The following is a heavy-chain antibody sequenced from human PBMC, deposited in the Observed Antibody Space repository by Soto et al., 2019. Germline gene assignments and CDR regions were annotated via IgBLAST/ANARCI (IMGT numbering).Heavy chain of an antibody. V-gene: IGHV4-59*08. CDR1: GDSITSYY. J-gene: IGHJ6*02. Sequence: QVQLQESGPGLVKPSETLSLTCTVSGDSITSYYWSWIRQPPGKGLEWLGYIYYTGSTTYNPSLKSRVTISLDTSKNQFSLKLNSLTAADTAVYYCARHAFGSGFYYGMGVWGQGTTVTVSS. CDR2: IYYTGST. CDR3: ARHAFGSGFYYGMGV. D-gene: IGHD3-10*01.